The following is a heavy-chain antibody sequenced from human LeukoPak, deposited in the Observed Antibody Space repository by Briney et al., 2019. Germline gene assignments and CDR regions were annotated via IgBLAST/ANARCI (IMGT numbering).Heavy chain of an antibody. CDR3: ARDLTAVARSPRFDY. Sequence: GGSLRLSCAASGFTFSSYSMNWVRQAPGKGLEWVSYISSSSSTIYYADSVEGRFTISRDNAKNSLYLQMNSLRAEDTAVYYCARDLTAVARSPRFDYWGQGTLVTVSS. J-gene: IGHJ4*02. CDR1: GFTFSSYS. D-gene: IGHD3-9*01. CDR2: ISSSSSTI. V-gene: IGHV3-48*01.